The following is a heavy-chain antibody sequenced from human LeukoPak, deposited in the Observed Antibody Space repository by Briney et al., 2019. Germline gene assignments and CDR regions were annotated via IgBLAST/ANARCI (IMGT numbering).Heavy chain of an antibody. D-gene: IGHD6-6*01. CDR2: IWYGGSNK. CDR1: GFTFSSYG. Sequence: GGSLRLSCAASGFTFSSYGMHWVRQAPGKGLEWVAVIWYGGSNKYYADSVKGRFTISRDNAKNSLYLQMNSLRADDTAVYFCAMIEQVVSNVEGGYWGQGTLVTVSS. J-gene: IGHJ4*02. V-gene: IGHV3-33*03. CDR3: AMIEQVVSNVEGGY.